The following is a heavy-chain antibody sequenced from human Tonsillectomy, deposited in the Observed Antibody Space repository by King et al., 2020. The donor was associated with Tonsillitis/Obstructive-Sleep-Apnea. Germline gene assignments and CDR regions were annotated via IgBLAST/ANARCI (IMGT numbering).Heavy chain of an antibody. CDR3: ARMRHCTSTSCSDDYYYYMDG. V-gene: IGHV1-18*01. CDR1: GYTFTSYG. Sequence: QLVQSGVEVKKPGASVKVSCKASGYTFTSYGISWVRQAPGQGLEWMGWISAYSGNTNYSQKLQGRVTMTTDTSTSTAYMELRSLRSDDTAVYYCARMRHCTSTSCSDDYYYYMDGWGKGTTVTVSS. D-gene: IGHD2-2*01. CDR2: ISAYSGNT. J-gene: IGHJ6*03.